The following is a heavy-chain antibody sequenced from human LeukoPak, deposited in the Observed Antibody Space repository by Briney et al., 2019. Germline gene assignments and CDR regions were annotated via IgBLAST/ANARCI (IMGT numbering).Heavy chain of an antibody. CDR3: ARDNYAGANWFDP. CDR2: IIPIFGTA. V-gene: IGHV1-69*05. CDR1: GGTFSSYA. J-gene: IGHJ5*02. Sequence: SVKVSCKASGGTFSSYAISWVRQAPGQGLEWMGGIIPIFGTANYAQKFQGRVTITTDESTSTAYMELSSLRSEDTAVYYRARDNYAGANWFDPWGQGTLVTVSS. D-gene: IGHD1-7*01.